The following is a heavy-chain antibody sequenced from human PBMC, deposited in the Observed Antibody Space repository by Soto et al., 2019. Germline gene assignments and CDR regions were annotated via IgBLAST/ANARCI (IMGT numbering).Heavy chain of an antibody. CDR1: GFTFSSYG. Sequence: QVQLVESGGGVVQPGRSLRLSCAASGFTFSSYGMHWVRQAPGKGLEWVAVIWYDGSNKYYADSVKGRFTISRDNSKNTLYLQMNSLRVEDTAVYYCARDLNDILTGYYFDYWGQGTLVTVSS. V-gene: IGHV3-33*01. J-gene: IGHJ4*02. D-gene: IGHD3-9*01. CDR2: IWYDGSNK. CDR3: ARDLNDILTGYYFDY.